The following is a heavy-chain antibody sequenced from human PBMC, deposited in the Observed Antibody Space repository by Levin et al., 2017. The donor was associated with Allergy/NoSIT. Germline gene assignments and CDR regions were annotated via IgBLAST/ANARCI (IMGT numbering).Heavy chain of an antibody. CDR3: ARGPRFGYYMDV. CDR2: INHSGST. Sequence: SETLSLTCAVYGGSFSGYYWSWIRQPPGKGLEWIGEINHSGSTNYNPSLKSRVTISVDTSKNQFSLKLSSVTAADTAVYYCARGPRFGYYMDVWGKGTTVTVSS. CDR1: GGSFSGYY. D-gene: IGHD3-10*01. J-gene: IGHJ6*03. V-gene: IGHV4-34*01.